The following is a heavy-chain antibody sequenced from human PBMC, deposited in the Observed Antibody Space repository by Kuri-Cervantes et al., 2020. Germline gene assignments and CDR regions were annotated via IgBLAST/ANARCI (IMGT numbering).Heavy chain of an antibody. D-gene: IGHD3-10*01. CDR1: GFTFSSYA. Sequence: GGSLRLSCAASGFTFSSYAMSWVCQAPGKGLEWVSAISSSSSTIYYADSVKGRFTISRDNAKNSLYLQMNSLRAEDTAVYYCARGASSLLLWFGEFDWGQGTLVTVSS. CDR3: ARGASSLLLWFGEFD. V-gene: IGHV3-48*01. CDR2: ISSSSSTI. J-gene: IGHJ4*02.